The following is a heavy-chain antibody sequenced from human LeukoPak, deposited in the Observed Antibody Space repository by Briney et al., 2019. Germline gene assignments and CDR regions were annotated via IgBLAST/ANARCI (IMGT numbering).Heavy chain of an antibody. J-gene: IGHJ4*02. CDR3: ARVEGPSIFGVIDY. CDR1: GYIFTNYG. D-gene: IGHD3-3*01. Sequence: GASGKVSCKASGYIFTNYGISWVRQAPGQGLEWMGWISVYNGDTNYAQKLQGRVTMTTDTSTSTAYMEVRSLRSDDTAVYFCARVEGPSIFGVIDYWGQGTLVTISS. V-gene: IGHV1-18*01. CDR2: ISVYNGDT.